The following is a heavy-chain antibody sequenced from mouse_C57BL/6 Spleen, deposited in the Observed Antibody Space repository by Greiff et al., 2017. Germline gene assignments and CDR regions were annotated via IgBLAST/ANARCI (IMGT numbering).Heavy chain of an antibody. D-gene: IGHD4-1*01. CDR2: INPNNGGT. CDR3: ARSGLLGPYYLGY. V-gene: IGHV1-18*01. CDR1: GYTFTDYN. J-gene: IGHJ2*01. Sequence: EVQLQQSGPELVKPGASVKIPCKASGYTFTDYNMDWVKQSHGKSLEWIGNINPNNGGTIYNQKFKGKATLTVDKSSSTAYMELRSLTSEDTAVYYCARSGLLGPYYLGYWGQGTTLTVST.